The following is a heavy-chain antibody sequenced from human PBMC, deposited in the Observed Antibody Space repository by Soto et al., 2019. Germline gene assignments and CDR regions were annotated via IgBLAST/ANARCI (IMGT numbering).Heavy chain of an antibody. CDR3: ARLSNRAPYSSSRDY. V-gene: IGHV1-2*02. Sequence: ASVKVSCKASGYTFTGYYMHWVRQAPGQGLEWMGWINPNSGGTNYAQKFQGRVTMTRDTSISTDYMELSRLRSDDTAVYYCARLSNRAPYSSSRDYWGQGTLVTVSS. CDR1: GYTFTGYY. D-gene: IGHD6-13*01. CDR2: INPNSGGT. J-gene: IGHJ4*02.